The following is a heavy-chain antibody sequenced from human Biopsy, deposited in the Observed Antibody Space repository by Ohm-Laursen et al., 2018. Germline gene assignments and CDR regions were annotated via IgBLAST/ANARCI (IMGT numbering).Heavy chain of an antibody. CDR1: GYTFAGYY. CDR3: ARVPAYPSIDGYYGLDL. CDR2: INPNSGNA. J-gene: IGHJ6*02. D-gene: IGHD3-9*01. V-gene: IGHV1-2*02. Sequence: SSVKVSCNVSGYTFAGYYLHWVRQAPGHGLEWMGWINPNSGNANYAQSFQGRLTVTRDTSISTAYMELTSLTFDDTAIYYCARVPAYPSIDGYYGLDLWGQGTTVIVSS.